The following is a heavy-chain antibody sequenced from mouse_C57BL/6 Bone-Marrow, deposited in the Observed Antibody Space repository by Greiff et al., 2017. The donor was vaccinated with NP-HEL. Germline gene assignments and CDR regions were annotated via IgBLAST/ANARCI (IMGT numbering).Heavy chain of an antibody. V-gene: IGHV1-47*01. J-gene: IGHJ4*01. CDR1: GYTFTTYP. Sequence: QVQLKESGAELVKPGASVKMSCKASGYTFTTYPIEWMKQNHGKSLEWIGNFHPYNDDTKYNEKFKGKATLTVEKSSSTVYLELSRLTSDDSAVYYCARGGTAQARYAMDYWGQGTSVTVSS. CDR2: FHPYNDDT. D-gene: IGHD3-2*02. CDR3: ARGGTAQARYAMDY.